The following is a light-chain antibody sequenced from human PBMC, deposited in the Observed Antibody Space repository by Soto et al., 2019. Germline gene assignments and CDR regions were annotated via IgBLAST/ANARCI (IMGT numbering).Light chain of an antibody. CDR2: EGS. V-gene: IGLV2-23*03. Sequence: QSALAQPASVSGSPGQSITISCTGTSSDVGSYNLVSWYQQHPGKAPKLMIYEGSKRPSGVSNRFSGSKSGNTASLTISGLQAEDEAHYYCCSYAASSTFGYVFGTGTKVTVL. J-gene: IGLJ1*01. CDR3: CSYAASSTFGYV. CDR1: SSDVGSYNL.